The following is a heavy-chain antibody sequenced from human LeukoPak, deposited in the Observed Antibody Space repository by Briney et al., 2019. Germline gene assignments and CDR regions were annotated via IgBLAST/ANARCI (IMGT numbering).Heavy chain of an antibody. CDR1: GYTFTGYY. J-gene: IGHJ4*02. V-gene: IGHV1-2*02. CDR2: INPNSGGT. Sequence: ASVKVSCKASGYTFTGYYMHWVRQAPGQGLEWMGWINPNSGGTNYAQKFQGRVTMTRDTSISTAYMELSRLRSDDTAVYYCATDHPRGWNDVRTFDYWGQGTLVTVSS. D-gene: IGHD1-1*01. CDR3: ATDHPRGWNDVRTFDY.